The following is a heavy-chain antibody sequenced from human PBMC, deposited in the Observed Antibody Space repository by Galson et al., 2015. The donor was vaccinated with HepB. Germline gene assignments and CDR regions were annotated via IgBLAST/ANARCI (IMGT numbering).Heavy chain of an antibody. Sequence: SLRLSCAASGVTFSSYGMNWVRQAPGKGLEWVAIISYDGRNKYYADSVKGRFTISRDNSKNTVYLQMNSLRAEDTAVYYCAKDPYLYSAVSGNMAGFDYWGQGTLVTVSS. D-gene: IGHD6-19*01. J-gene: IGHJ4*02. V-gene: IGHV3-30*18. CDR2: ISYDGRNK. CDR3: AKDPYLYSAVSGNMAGFDY. CDR1: GVTFSSYG.